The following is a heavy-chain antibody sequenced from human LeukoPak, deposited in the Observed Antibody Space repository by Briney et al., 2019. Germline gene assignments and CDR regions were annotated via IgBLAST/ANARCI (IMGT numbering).Heavy chain of an antibody. V-gene: IGHV1-69*04. J-gene: IGHJ4*02. CDR2: IIPILGIA. Sequence: GASVKVSCKASGYSFTSYGFNWVRQAPGQGLEWMGRIIPILGIANYAQKFQGRVTITADKSTSTAYMELSSLRSEDTAVYYCAREDYGSGDYWGQGTLVTVSS. CDR3: AREDYGSGDY. D-gene: IGHD3-10*01. CDR1: GYSFTSYG.